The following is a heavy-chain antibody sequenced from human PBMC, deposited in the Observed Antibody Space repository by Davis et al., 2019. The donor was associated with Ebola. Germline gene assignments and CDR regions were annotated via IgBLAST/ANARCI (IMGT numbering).Heavy chain of an antibody. V-gene: IGHV3-15*07. CDR3: TGIAAADLDY. CDR1: GFTFSNAW. J-gene: IGHJ4*02. CDR2: IKSKTDGGTT. Sequence: GESLKISCAASGFTFSNAWMNWVRQAPGKGLEWVGRIKSKTDGGTTDYAAPVKGRFTISRDDSKNTLYLQMNSLKTEDTAVYYCTGIAAADLDYWGQGTLVTVSS. D-gene: IGHD6-13*01.